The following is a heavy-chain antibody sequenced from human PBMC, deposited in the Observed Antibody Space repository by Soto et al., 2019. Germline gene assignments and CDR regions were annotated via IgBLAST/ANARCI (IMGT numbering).Heavy chain of an antibody. CDR2: ISWNSGNI. Sequence: EVQLEESGGALVQPGRSLRLSCAASGFTFDDYAMHWVRQVLGKGLEWVSSISWNSGNIGYADSVKGRFTTSRDNAKNSLYLQMNSLRPEDTALYYCVRSKGGYSYGTPFDYWGQGTLVTVPS. CDR3: VRSKGGYSYGTPFDY. V-gene: IGHV3-9*01. D-gene: IGHD5-18*01. CDR1: GFTFDDYA. J-gene: IGHJ4*02.